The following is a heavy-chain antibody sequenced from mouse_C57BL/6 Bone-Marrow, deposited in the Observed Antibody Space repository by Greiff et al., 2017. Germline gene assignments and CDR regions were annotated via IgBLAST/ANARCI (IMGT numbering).Heavy chain of an antibody. CDR1: GYTFTNYW. D-gene: IGHD1-1*01. J-gene: IGHJ4*01. Sequence: QVQLQQSGAELVRPGTSVKMSCKASGYTFTNYWIGWAKQRPGHGLEWIGDIYPGGGYTNYNEKFKGKATLTAAKSSSTAYMQFSSLTSEDSAIYYCARAFYYGSSLDAMDYWGQGTSVTVSS. V-gene: IGHV1-63*01. CDR3: ARAFYYGSSLDAMDY. CDR2: IYPGGGYT.